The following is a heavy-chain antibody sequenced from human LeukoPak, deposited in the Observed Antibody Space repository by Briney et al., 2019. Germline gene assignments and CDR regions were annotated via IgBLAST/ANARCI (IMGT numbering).Heavy chain of an antibody. CDR3: ARGHDYVWGTL. CDR2: IYYSGST. J-gene: IGHJ4*02. D-gene: IGHD3-16*01. Sequence: SETLCLTCTVSGGSISSSSYYWGWIRQPPGKGLEWIGSIYYSGSTYYNPSLKSRVTISVDTSKNQFSLKLSSVTAADTAVYYCARGHDYVWGTLGGQGTLVTVSS. CDR1: GGSISSSSYY. V-gene: IGHV4-39*07.